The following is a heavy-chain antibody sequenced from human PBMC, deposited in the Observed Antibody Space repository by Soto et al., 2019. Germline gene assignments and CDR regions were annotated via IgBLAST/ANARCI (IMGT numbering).Heavy chain of an antibody. Sequence: ESGGGLIQPGGSLRLSCAASGFTVSSNYMSWVRQAPGKGLEWVSVIYSGGSTYYADSVKGRFTISRDNSKNTLYLQMNSLRAEDTAVYYCARYHVAVAGPPRAGRGGAFDIWGQGTMVTVSS. CDR1: GFTVSSNY. D-gene: IGHD6-19*01. CDR3: ARYHVAVAGPPRAGRGGAFDI. J-gene: IGHJ3*02. CDR2: IYSGGST. V-gene: IGHV3-53*01.